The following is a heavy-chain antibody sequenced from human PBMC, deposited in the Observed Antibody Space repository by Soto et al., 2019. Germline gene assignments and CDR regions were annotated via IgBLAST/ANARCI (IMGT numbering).Heavy chain of an antibody. CDR2: MDPNSGDT. Sequence: ASVKVSCKASGYTFTTYDINWVRQATGQGLEWVGWMDPNSGDTGYAPKFQGRVTMTRDTSISTAYMELSSLTSEDTAVYYCARYSSYSSTWFYWAQGTPVTVSS. J-gene: IGHJ4*02. V-gene: IGHV1-8*01. CDR1: GYTFTTYD. D-gene: IGHD2-2*01. CDR3: ARYSSYSSTWFY.